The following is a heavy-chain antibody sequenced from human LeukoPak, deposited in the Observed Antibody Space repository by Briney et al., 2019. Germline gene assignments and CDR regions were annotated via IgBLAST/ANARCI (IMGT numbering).Heavy chain of an antibody. CDR2: ISGSGGST. V-gene: IGHV3-23*01. J-gene: IGHJ4*02. D-gene: IGHD3-10*01. CDR1: GFTFSSYA. Sequence: GGSLRLSCAASGFTFSSYAMSWVRQAPGKGLEWVSAISGSGGSTYYADSVKGRFTISRDNSKNTLCLQMNSLRAEETAVYYCAKDRSSDYHFDYWGQGTLVIVAS. CDR3: AKDRSSDYHFDY.